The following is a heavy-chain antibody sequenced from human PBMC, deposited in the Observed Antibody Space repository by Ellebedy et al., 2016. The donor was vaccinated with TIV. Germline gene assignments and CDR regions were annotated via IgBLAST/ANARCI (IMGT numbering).Heavy chain of an antibody. CDR2: ISNALWNK. CDR1: GFTFSSSA. Sequence: PGGSLRLSCAASGFTFSSSAMHWVRQAPGKGLEWVALISNALWNKYYVDSVKGRFTISRDNFQNTLYLQMDSLRAEDTAVYYCARDLSPTGLRGYFHYWGQGTLVTVSS. D-gene: IGHD3-10*01. V-gene: IGHV3-30*04. CDR3: ARDLSPTGLRGYFHY. J-gene: IGHJ1*01.